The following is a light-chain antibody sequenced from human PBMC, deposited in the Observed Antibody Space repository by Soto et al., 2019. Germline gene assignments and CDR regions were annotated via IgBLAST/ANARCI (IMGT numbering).Light chain of an antibody. V-gene: IGLV4-69*01. CDR2: VNSGGSH. J-gene: IGLJ7*01. Sequence: QPVLTQSPSASASLGASVKLTCTLSSGHSNYAIAWHQQQPEKGPRFLMKVNSGGSHIKGDGIPDRFSGSSSGAERYLFISSLQSEDEADYYCQTWGTGSASALFGGGTQLTVL. CDR3: QTWGTGSASAL. CDR1: SGHSNYA.